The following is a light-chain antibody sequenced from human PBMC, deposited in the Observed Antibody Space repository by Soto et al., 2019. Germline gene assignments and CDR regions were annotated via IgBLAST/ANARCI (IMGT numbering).Light chain of an antibody. V-gene: IGLV2-14*01. Sequence: QSALTQPASVSGSPGQSITISCTGTSSNVGGYNYVSWYQQHPGKAPKLLIYDVSNRPSGVSKRFSGSKSGTTASLTITGLQAEEEANYYCRSYKSSLSVVVFGGGTKVTVL. CDR2: DVS. CDR1: SSNVGGYNY. J-gene: IGLJ2*01. CDR3: RSYKSSLSVVV.